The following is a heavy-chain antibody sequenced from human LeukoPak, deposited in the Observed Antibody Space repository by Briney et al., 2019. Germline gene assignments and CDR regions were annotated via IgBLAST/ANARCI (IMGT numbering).Heavy chain of an antibody. V-gene: IGHV4-34*01. Sequence: SETLSLTCTVYGGSFSGYYWSWIRQPPGKGLEWIGEINHSGSTNYNPSLKSRVTISEDPSKNQFSLKLSSVTAADTAVYYCAREDGTSMDNAFDIWGQGTMVTVSS. CDR2: INHSGST. J-gene: IGHJ3*02. CDR1: GGSFSGYY. CDR3: AREDGTSMDNAFDI. D-gene: IGHD5-18*01.